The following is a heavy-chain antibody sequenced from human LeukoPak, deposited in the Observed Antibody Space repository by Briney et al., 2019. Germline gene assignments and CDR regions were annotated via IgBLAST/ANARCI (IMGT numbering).Heavy chain of an antibody. CDR3: ARHLSYSSTLNWFDP. CDR1: GGSISSSSYS. Sequence: SETLSLTCTVSGGSISSSSYSWGWIRQPPGKGLEWIGSIYYSGSTYYNPSLKSRVTISVDTSKNQFSLKLSSVTAADTAVYYCARHLSYSSTLNWFDPWGQGTLVTVSS. CDR2: IYYSGST. D-gene: IGHD6-13*01. J-gene: IGHJ5*02. V-gene: IGHV4-39*01.